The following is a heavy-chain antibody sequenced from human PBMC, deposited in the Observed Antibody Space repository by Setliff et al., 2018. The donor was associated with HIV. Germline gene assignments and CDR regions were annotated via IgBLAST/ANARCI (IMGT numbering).Heavy chain of an antibody. CDR1: GGSFTGYY. CDR2: IDHSGST. D-gene: IGHD3-3*01. V-gene: IGHV4-34*01. J-gene: IGHJ3*02. CDR3: ARSKTFYDFWGGYYTHGAFKI. Sequence: SSETLSLTCAVYGGSFTGYYWSWIRQPPGKGLEWIGEIDHSGSTNYNPSLKSRVTISLDTSKNQFSLNLTSVTAADTAVYYCARSKTFYDFWGGYYTHGAFKIWGLGTMVTVSS.